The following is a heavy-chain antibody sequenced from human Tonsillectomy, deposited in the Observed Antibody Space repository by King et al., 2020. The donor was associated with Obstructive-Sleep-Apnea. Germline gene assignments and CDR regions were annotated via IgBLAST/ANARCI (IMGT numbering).Heavy chain of an antibody. Sequence: LQLQESGPGLVKPSETLSLTCTVSGGSMSSYSYNWGWFRQPPGKELEWIGSIYYRGTTYYMPSLESRVTISVDTSKNQFSLKLTSVTAADTGVYYCARVRIAARASDIWGQGTMVTVSS. CDR1: GGSMSSYSYN. J-gene: IGHJ3*02. CDR3: ARVRIAARASDI. CDR2: IYYRGTT. V-gene: IGHV4-39*07. D-gene: IGHD6-13*01.